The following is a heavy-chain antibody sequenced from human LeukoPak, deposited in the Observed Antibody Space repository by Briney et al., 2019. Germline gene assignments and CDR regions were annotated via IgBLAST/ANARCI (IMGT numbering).Heavy chain of an antibody. Sequence: GGSLRLSWVASGFTFTDFWMSWVRQAPEKGLEWVANIKQDGSEKYYVDSVKGRFTISRDNAKNSVYLQMDSLRDEDTAVYYCARSFHGYWGQGTLVTVSS. CDR3: ARSFHGY. J-gene: IGHJ4*02. V-gene: IGHV3-7*01. CDR2: IKQDGSEK. CDR1: GFTFTDFW.